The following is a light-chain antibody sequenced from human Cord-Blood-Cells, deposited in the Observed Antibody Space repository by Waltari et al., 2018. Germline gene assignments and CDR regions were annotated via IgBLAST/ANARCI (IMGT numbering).Light chain of an antibody. CDR1: QSVSSY. CDR2: DAS. Sequence: TLSCRASQSVSSYLAWYQQKPGQAPRLLIYDASNRATGIPARFSGSGSGTDFTLTISSLEPEDFAVYYCQQRSNWTFGQGTKVEIK. CDR3: QQRSNWT. J-gene: IGKJ1*01. V-gene: IGKV3-11*01.